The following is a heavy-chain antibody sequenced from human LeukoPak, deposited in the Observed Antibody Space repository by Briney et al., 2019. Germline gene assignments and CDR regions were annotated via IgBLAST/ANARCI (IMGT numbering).Heavy chain of an antibody. Sequence: PGGSLRLSCAASGFTFSSYAMSWVRQAPGKGLEWVSGISGSGGSTYYADSVKGRFTISRDNSKNTLYLQMNSLRAEDTAVYYCARVTYGSGTYGAFDYWGQGTLVTVCS. V-gene: IGHV3-23*01. J-gene: IGHJ4*02. CDR3: ARVTYGSGTYGAFDY. CDR1: GFTFSSYA. CDR2: ISGSGGST. D-gene: IGHD3-10*01.